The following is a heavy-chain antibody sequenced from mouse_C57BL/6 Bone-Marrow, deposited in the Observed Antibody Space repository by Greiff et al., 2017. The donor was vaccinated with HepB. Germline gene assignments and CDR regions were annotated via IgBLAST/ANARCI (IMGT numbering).Heavy chain of an antibody. D-gene: IGHD1-1*01. V-gene: IGHV1-76*01. Sequence: QVQLQQSGAELVRPGASVKLSCKASGYTFTDYYINWVKQRPGQGLEWIARIYPGSGNTYYNEKFKGKATLTAEKSSSTAYMQLSSLTSEDSAVYFCARRYYGSSYYFDVWGTGTTVTVSS. J-gene: IGHJ1*03. CDR1: GYTFTDYY. CDR3: ARRYYGSSYYFDV. CDR2: IYPGSGNT.